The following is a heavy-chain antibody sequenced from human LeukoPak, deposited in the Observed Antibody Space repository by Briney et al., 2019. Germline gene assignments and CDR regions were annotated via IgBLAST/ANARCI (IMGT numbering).Heavy chain of an antibody. CDR2: ISNGGVST. CDR3: AKLSSVSSQDFDY. Sequence: GGSLRLSCAASGFTFSTYAVTWVRQAPGKGLDWVSVISNGGVSTYYADSVKGRFTISRDNSKNTLYLEMNSLRAEDTALYYCAKLSSVSSQDFDYWGQGTLVTVSS. V-gene: IGHV3-23*01. D-gene: IGHD2-2*01. CDR1: GFTFSTYA. J-gene: IGHJ4*02.